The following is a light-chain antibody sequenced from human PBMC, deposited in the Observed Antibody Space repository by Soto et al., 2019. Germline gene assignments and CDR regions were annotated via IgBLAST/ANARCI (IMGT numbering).Light chain of an antibody. Sequence: DIQMTQSPSSLSASVGDRVTITCRASQSINTFLNWYQQKPGKAPKLLIYAASNLQSGVPSRFSGSGSGTDFTLTISSLQPEDFATYYCQQSYSTSWTFGQGTKVEIK. CDR3: QQSYSTSWT. V-gene: IGKV1-39*01. J-gene: IGKJ1*01. CDR2: AAS. CDR1: QSINTF.